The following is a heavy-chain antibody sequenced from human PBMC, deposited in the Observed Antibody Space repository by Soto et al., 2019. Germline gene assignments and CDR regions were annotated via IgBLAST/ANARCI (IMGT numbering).Heavy chain of an antibody. D-gene: IGHD6-6*01. CDR3: ARTRSFTLGFYYDGMDV. Sequence: EVQLVQSGAEVKKPGESLKISCQGSGYSFASYWIGWVRQMPGKDLEWMGIIYPGDSDTRYSPSFQGQVTISADKSLRTAYLQWTSLKASDTALYYYARTRSFTLGFYYDGMDVWGQGTTVTVSS. J-gene: IGHJ6*02. V-gene: IGHV5-51*01. CDR1: GYSFASYW. CDR2: IYPGDSDT.